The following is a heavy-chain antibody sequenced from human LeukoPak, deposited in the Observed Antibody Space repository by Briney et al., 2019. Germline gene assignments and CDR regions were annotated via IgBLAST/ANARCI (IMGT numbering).Heavy chain of an antibody. Sequence: TSETLSLTCAVYVGSFSGYYWSWIRQPPGKGLEWVGEINHSGSANYNPSLKSRVTISVDTSKNQFSLKLSSVTAADTAVYYCVRHVGGTTLDYWGQGTLVTVSS. CDR3: VRHVGGTTLDY. D-gene: IGHD1-14*01. CDR2: INHSGSA. V-gene: IGHV4-34*01. CDR1: VGSFSGYY. J-gene: IGHJ4*02.